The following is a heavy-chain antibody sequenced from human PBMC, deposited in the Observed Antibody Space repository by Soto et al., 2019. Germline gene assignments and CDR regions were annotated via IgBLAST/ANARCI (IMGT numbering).Heavy chain of an antibody. J-gene: IGHJ4*02. CDR2: VHHSGRT. D-gene: IGHD3-3*01. V-gene: IGHV4-34*01. CDR1: GGSFYGDY. Sequence: SDTLSITCSLYGGSFYGDYWICVLQSPGKGLEWIGEVHHSGRTKYNPSLKSRVSLSVDTSTKHFSLRLTSVTAADRGVYYCARGVDSWSGYLFWGQGTPVTVSS. CDR3: ARGVDSWSGYLF.